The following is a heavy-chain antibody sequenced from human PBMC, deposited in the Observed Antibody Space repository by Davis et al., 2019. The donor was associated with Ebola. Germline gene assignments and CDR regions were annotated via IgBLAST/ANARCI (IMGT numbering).Heavy chain of an antibody. V-gene: IGHV3-7*03. J-gene: IGHJ4*02. CDR1: GFTFSNYW. D-gene: IGHD6-13*01. CDR2: IKQDGSEK. CDR3: AKDPTPVSWTPDY. Sequence: GESLKISCAASGFTFSNYWMSWVRQAPGKGLEWVANIKQDGSEKYSVDSVKGRFTISRDNSKNTLYLQMNSLRAEDTAVYYCAKDPTPVSWTPDYWGQGTLVTVSS.